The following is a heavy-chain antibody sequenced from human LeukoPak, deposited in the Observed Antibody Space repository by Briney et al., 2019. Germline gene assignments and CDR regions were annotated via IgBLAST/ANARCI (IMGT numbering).Heavy chain of an antibody. CDR1: GGSISSYY. J-gene: IGHJ1*01. CDR3: ARNVITFGGVIANAEYFQH. Sequence: PSETLSLTCTVSGGSISSYYWSWIRQPPGKGLEWIGYIYYSGSTYYNPSLKSRVTISVDTSKNQFSLKLSSVTAADTAVYYCARNVITFGGVIANAEYFQHWGQGTLVTVSS. D-gene: IGHD3-16*02. CDR2: IYYSGST. V-gene: IGHV4-59*08.